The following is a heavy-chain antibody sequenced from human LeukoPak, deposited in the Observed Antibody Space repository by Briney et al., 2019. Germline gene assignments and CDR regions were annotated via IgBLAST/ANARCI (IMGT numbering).Heavy chain of an antibody. V-gene: IGHV4-30-4*01. CDR1: GGSISSGDYY. CDR3: ARDYYYYGMDV. Sequence: ASETLSLTCTVSGGSISSGDYYWSWIRQPPEKGLEWIGYIYYSGSTYYSPSLKSRVTISVDTSKNQFSLKLSSVTAADTAVYYCARDYYYYGMDVWGQGTTVTVSS. CDR2: IYYSGST. J-gene: IGHJ6*02.